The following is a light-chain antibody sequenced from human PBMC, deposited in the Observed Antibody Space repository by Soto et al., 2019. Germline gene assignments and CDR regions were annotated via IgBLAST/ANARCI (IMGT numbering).Light chain of an antibody. CDR2: DVS. V-gene: IGLV2-18*02. CDR3: SSYTTSSTDV. Sequence: QSALTQPPSVSGSPGQSVAISCTGTSSDVGYYNRVSWYQQPPGTAPKLMIYDVSNRPSGIPDRFSGSKSGNAASLTISGLQAEDEADYYCSSYTTSSTDVFGTGTKLTVL. CDR1: SSDVGYYNR. J-gene: IGLJ1*01.